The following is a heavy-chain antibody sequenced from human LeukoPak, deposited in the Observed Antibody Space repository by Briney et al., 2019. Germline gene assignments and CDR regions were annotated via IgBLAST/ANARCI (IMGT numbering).Heavy chain of an antibody. J-gene: IGHJ5*02. V-gene: IGHV4-39*07. Sequence: SETLSLTCTVSGGSISSSSYYWGWIRQPPGKGLEWIGSIYYSGSTYYNPSLKSRVTISVDTSKNQFSLKLSSVTAADTAVYYCARGPYSSGWYPNNWFDPWGQGTLVTVSS. D-gene: IGHD6-19*01. CDR2: IYYSGST. CDR1: GGSISSSSYY. CDR3: ARGPYSSGWYPNNWFDP.